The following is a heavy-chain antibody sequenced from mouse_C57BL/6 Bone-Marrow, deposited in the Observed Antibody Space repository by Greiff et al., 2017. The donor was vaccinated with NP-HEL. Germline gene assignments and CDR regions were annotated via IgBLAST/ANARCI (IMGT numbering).Heavy chain of an antibody. Sequence: QVQLKQSGPELVKPGASVKISCKASGYAFSSSWMNWVKQRPGKGLEWIGRIYPGDGDTNYNGKFKGKATLTADKSSSTAYVQLSSLTSEDSAVYFCSRQGYGYYGMDYWGQGASVTVSS. CDR3: SRQGYGYYGMDY. CDR2: IYPGDGDT. J-gene: IGHJ4*01. CDR1: GYAFSSSW. D-gene: IGHD1-1*02. V-gene: IGHV1-82*01.